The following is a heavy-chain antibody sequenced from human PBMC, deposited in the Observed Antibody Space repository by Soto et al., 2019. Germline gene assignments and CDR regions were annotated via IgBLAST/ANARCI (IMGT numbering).Heavy chain of an antibody. D-gene: IGHD4-17*01. CDR3: ARDGVDYGDYAYYFDY. Sequence: EVQLVESGGGLVKPGGSLRLSCAASGFTFSSYSMNWVRQAPGKGLEWVSSISSSSSYIYYADSVKGRFTTSRDNAKNSLYLQMNSLRAEDTAVYYCARDGVDYGDYAYYFDYWGQGTLVTVSS. V-gene: IGHV3-21*01. CDR1: GFTFSSYS. CDR2: ISSSSSYI. J-gene: IGHJ4*02.